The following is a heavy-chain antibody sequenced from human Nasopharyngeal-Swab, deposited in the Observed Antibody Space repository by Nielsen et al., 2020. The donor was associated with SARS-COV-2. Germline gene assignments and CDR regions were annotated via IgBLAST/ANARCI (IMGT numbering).Heavy chain of an antibody. CDR2: IYYSGST. CDR1: GGSISSSSYY. D-gene: IGHD3-3*01. V-gene: IGHV4-39*01. Sequence: ESLKISCTVSGGSISSSSYYWGWIRQPPGKGLEWIGSIYYSGSTYYNPSLKSRVTISVDTSKNQFSLKLSSVTAADTAVYYCARHGSGYYLDAFDIWGQGTMVTVSS. J-gene: IGHJ3*02. CDR3: ARHGSGYYLDAFDI.